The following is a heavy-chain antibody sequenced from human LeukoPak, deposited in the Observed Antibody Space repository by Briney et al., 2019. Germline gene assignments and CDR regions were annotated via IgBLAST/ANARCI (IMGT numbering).Heavy chain of an antibody. V-gene: IGHV4-59*12. D-gene: IGHD2-2*01. Sequence: SETLSLTCTVSGGSISSYYWSWIRQPPGKGLEWIGYIYHSGSTNHNPSLKSRVTMSVDTSKNQFSLKLSSVTAADTAVYYCARVWGLGYCSSTSCYGLDPWGQGTLVTVSS. CDR2: IYHSGST. J-gene: IGHJ5*02. CDR3: ARVWGLGYCSSTSCYGLDP. CDR1: GGSISSYY.